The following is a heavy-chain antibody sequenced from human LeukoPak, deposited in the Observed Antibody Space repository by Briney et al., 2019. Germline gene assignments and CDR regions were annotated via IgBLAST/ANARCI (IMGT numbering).Heavy chain of an antibody. CDR1: GFTFSSYA. D-gene: IGHD3-10*01. Sequence: QPGGSLRLSCAASGFTFSSYAMHWVRQAPGKGLEWVAVISYDGSNKYYADSVKGRFTISRDNSKNTLYLQMNSLRAEDTAVYYCARAVYYGSGGLHYWGQGTLVTVSS. J-gene: IGHJ4*02. V-gene: IGHV3-30*04. CDR3: ARAVYYGSGGLHY. CDR2: ISYDGSNK.